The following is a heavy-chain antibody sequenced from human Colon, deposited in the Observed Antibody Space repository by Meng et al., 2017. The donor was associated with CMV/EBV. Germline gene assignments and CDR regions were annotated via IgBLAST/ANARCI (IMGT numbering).Heavy chain of an antibody. J-gene: IGHJ4*02. D-gene: IGHD6-6*01. CDR1: GYTFTSYG. Sequence: ASVKVSCKASGYTFTSYGISWVRQAPGQGLEWMGWMNPNSGNTGYAQKFQGRVTITRNTSISTAYMELSSLRSEDTAVYYCARAIGRFSSSSSGTLYYFDYWGQGTLVTVSS. CDR3: ARAIGRFSSSSSGTLYYFDY. V-gene: IGHV1-8*03. CDR2: MNPNSGNT.